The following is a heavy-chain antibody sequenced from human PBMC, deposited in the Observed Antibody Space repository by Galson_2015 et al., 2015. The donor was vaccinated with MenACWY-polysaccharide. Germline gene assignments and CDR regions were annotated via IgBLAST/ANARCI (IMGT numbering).Heavy chain of an antibody. V-gene: IGHV4-61*02. CDR3: ARGARYNFGSGSYFDS. CDR2: VYDSGSA. J-gene: IGHJ4*02. D-gene: IGHD3-10*01. Sequence: TLSLTCPVSGGSISSRNHFWSWLRQPAGKGLEWIGRVYDSGSADYNPSLKSPIAISIDTSRNQFSLQLFSVTAADTAMYYCARGARYNFGSGSYFDSWGQGALVTVSS. CDR1: GGSISSRNHF.